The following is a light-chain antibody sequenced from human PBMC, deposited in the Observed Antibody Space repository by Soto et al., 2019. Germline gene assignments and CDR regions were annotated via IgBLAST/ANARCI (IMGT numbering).Light chain of an antibody. CDR3: SSYTSSSTPFYV. CDR1: SSDDGGYNY. CDR2: DVS. J-gene: IGLJ1*01. Sequence: LTQPASVSGSPGQSITISCTGTSSDDGGYNYVSWYQQHPGKAPKLMIYDVSNRPSGVSNRFSGSKSGNTASLTISGLQAEDEADYYCSSYTSSSTPFYVFGTGTKVTVL. V-gene: IGLV2-14*01.